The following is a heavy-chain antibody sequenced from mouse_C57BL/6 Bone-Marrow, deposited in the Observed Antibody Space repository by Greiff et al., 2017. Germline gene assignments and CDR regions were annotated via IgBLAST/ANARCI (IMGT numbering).Heavy chain of an antibody. V-gene: IGHV1-81*01. J-gene: IGHJ2*01. CDR2: IYPRSGNT. D-gene: IGHD1-1*01. CDR1: GYTFTSYG. CDR3: ARVPPLWPFDY. Sequence: QVQLQQSGAELARPGASVKLSCKASGYTFTSYGISWVKQRTGQGLDWIGEIYPRSGNTYYNEKFKGKATLTADKSSSTAYMELRSLTSEDSAVYFCARVPPLWPFDYWGQGTTLTVSS.